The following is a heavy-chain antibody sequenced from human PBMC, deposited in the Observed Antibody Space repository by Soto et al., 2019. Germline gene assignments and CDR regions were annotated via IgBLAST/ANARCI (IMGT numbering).Heavy chain of an antibody. CDR3: TRDEAASND. V-gene: IGHV3-7*01. CDR1: GFTFNNYW. CDR2: IKQDGREK. Sequence: EVQLVESGGGLVQPGGSLRLSCAASGFTFNNYWMSWVRQAPGKGLEWVANIKQDGREKHYVDSVKGRFTISRDNSKNSVYLQMNSLTAEDSAVYYCTRDEAASNDWGQGTLVTVSS. D-gene: IGHD6-13*01. J-gene: IGHJ4*02.